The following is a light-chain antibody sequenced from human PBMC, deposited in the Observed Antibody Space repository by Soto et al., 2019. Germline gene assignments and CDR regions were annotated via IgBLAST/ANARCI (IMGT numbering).Light chain of an antibody. CDR1: QSVSSSY. Sequence: EIVLTQSPGTLSLSPGERATLSCRASQSVSSSYLAWYQQKPGQAPRLLIYGASSRATGIPDRFSRSESGTDFPLTISRLEPQDFAVYYCQQYGSSRTFGQETMVEIK. CDR2: GAS. CDR3: QQYGSSRT. J-gene: IGKJ1*01. V-gene: IGKV3-20*01.